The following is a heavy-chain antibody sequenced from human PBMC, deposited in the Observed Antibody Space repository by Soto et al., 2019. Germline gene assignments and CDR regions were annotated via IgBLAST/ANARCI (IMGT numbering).Heavy chain of an antibody. CDR2: MNPNSGNT. V-gene: IGHV1-8*01. J-gene: IGHJ4*02. CDR3: AREHSSSWRFDY. D-gene: IGHD6-13*01. CDR1: GYTFTSYD. Sequence: QVQLVQSGAEVKKPGASVKVSCKASGYTFTSYDINWVRQATGQGLEWMGCMNPNSGNTGYAQKFQGRVTMHRNTSRSTAYMELRSLRSEDTAVYYCAREHSSSWRFDYWGQGTLVTVSS.